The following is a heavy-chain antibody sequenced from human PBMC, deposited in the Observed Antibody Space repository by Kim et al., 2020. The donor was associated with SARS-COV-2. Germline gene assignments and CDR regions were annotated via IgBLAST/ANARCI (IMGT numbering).Heavy chain of an antibody. D-gene: IGHD2-15*01. V-gene: IGHV3-23*01. Sequence: GGSLRLSCAASGFTFSSYAMSWVRQAPGKGLEWVSAISGSGGSTYYADSVKGRFTISRDNSKNTLYLQMNSLRAEDTAVYYCAIEYCSGGSCYYNNWFDPWGQGTMVTVSS. CDR2: ISGSGGST. J-gene: IGHJ5*02. CDR3: AIEYCSGGSCYYNNWFDP. CDR1: GFTFSSYA.